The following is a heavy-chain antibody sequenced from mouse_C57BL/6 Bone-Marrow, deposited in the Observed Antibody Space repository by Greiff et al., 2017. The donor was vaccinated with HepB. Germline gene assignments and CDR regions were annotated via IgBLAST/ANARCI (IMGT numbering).Heavy chain of an antibody. CDR3: ARSYYGSSYGYFDV. V-gene: IGHV1-81*01. CDR2: IYPRSGHT. J-gene: IGHJ1*03. Sequence: VQRVESGAELARPGASVKLSCKASGYTFTSYGISWVKQRTGQGLEWIGEIYPRSGHTYYNEKFKGKATLTADKSSSTAYMELRSLTSEDSAVYFWARSYYGSSYGYFDVWGTGTTVTVSS. CDR1: GYTFTSYG. D-gene: IGHD1-1*01.